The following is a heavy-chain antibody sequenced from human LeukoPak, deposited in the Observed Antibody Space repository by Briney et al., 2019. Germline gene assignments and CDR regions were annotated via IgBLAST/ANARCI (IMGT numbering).Heavy chain of an antibody. CDR2: IYTSGST. CDR1: GDSISRSNYY. D-gene: IGHD3-3*01. Sequence: SETLSLTCTASGDSISRSNYYWSWIRQPAGKGLEWIGRIYTSGSTNYNPSLKSRVTISVDTSKNQFSLKLSSVTAADTAVYYCASYDFWSGYYTDYWGQGTLVTVSS. CDR3: ASYDFWSGYYTDY. J-gene: IGHJ4*02. V-gene: IGHV4-61*02.